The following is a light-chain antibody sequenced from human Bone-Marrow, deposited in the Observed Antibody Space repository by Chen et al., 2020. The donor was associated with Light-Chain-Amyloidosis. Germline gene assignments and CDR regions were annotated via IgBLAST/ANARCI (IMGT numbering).Light chain of an antibody. J-gene: IGKJ4*01. CDR1: QNVGTY. Sequence: EIVLTQSPATLSLSLGERATLSCRASQNVGTYLAWYQQKPGQAPRLLIYDASNRATGIPGRFSGSGSGSAFTITSSSLEPEEFAVYYWQQRSNWPPLTFGGGTKVEMK. CDR2: DAS. CDR3: QQRSNWPPLT. V-gene: IGKV3-11*01.